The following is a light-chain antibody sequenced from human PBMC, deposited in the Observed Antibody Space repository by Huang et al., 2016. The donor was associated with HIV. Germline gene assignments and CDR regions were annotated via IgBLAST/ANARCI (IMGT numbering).Light chain of an antibody. CDR2: DAS. CDR1: QSVSSY. Sequence: EIVLTQSPATLSLSPEERATLSCRASQSVSSYLAWYQQKPGQAPRLLIYDASNRATGIPARFSGSGSGTDFTLTISSLEPEDFAVYYCQQRSNWPGITFGPGTKVDIK. V-gene: IGKV3-11*01. CDR3: QQRSNWPGIT. J-gene: IGKJ3*01.